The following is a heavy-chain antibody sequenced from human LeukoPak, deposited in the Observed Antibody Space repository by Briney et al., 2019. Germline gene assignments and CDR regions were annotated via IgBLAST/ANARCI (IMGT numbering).Heavy chain of an antibody. CDR1: GFSLSSYA. J-gene: IGHJ3*01. CDR3: TRSCTSTRCFAAFDF. V-gene: IGHV3-64*01. D-gene: IGHD2-2*01. CDR2: MSSDGGTT. Sequence: GGSLRLSCAASGFSLSSYAMHWVRQAPGKGLEYVSAMSSDGGTTYYANSVKGRFTISRDNSKNTLYLQMGSLGAEDMALYYCTRSCTSTRCFAAFDFWGQGTMVTVSS.